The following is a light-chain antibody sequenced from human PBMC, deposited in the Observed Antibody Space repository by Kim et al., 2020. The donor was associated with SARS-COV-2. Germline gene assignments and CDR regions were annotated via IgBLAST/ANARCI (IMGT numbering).Light chain of an antibody. CDR2: GAS. J-gene: IGKJ5*01. Sequence: PGERATRSCRASQSVSSNLAWYQQKPGQAPRRLIYGASTRATGIPARFSGSGSGTEFTLTISSMQSEDFAVYYCQQYNNWPPRVTFGQGTRLEIK. V-gene: IGKV3-15*01. CDR3: QQYNNWPPRVT. CDR1: QSVSSN.